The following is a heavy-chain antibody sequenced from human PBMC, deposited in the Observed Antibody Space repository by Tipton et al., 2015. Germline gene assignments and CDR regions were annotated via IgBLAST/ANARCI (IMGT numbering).Heavy chain of an antibody. CDR3: ARGDLDY. CDR1: GGTSNRNA. V-gene: IGHV1-2*02. CDR2: INPYSGGT. Sequence: QSGAEVKKTGSSVKVSCKASGGTSNRNAINWVRQAPGQGLEWLGWINPYSGGTDYAQKFQGRVNMTRDTSISTAYMELSRLRSDDTAVYYCARGDLDYWGQGTLVTVSS. D-gene: IGHD3-3*01. J-gene: IGHJ4*02.